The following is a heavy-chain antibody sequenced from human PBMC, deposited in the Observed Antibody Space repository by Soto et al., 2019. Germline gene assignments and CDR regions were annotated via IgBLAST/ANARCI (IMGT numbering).Heavy chain of an antibody. CDR2: TPD. J-gene: IGHJ4*02. Sequence: GGSLRLSCVASGFIFTDYQMHWVRQAPGKGLEWVGTPDHCAEFVEGRFTISRDNSKNTLYLQMTNLRPEDTAVYFCAREIGGTAPDFWGQGTMVTVSS. CDR3: AREIGGTAPDF. CDR1: GFIFTDYQ. D-gene: IGHD2-21*02. V-gene: IGHV3-30-3*01.